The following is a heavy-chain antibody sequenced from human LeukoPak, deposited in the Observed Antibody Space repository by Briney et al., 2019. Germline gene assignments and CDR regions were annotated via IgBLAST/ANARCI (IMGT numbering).Heavy chain of an antibody. Sequence: GGSLRLSCAASGFTVSSNYMSWVRQAPGKGLEWVSVIYSGGSTYYADSVKGRFTISRHNSKNTLYLQMNSLRAEDTAVYYCARTSVADPYYYYYGMDVWGQGTTVTVSS. CDR3: ARTSVADPYYYYYGMDV. CDR1: GFTVSSNY. CDR2: IYSGGST. J-gene: IGHJ6*02. V-gene: IGHV3-53*04. D-gene: IGHD6-19*01.